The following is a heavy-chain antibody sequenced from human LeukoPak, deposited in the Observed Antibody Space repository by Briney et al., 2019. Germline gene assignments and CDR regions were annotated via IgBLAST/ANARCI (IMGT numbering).Heavy chain of an antibody. J-gene: IGHJ4*02. D-gene: IGHD3-22*01. Sequence: GGSLRLSCAASGFTFSSYWMSWVRQAPGKGLEWVANIKQDGSEKYYVDSVKGRFTISRDNAKNSLYLQMNGLRAEDTAVYYCAREMPYYYDSSGYYDYWGQGTLVTVSS. CDR1: GFTFSSYW. V-gene: IGHV3-7*01. CDR3: AREMPYYYDSSGYYDY. CDR2: IKQDGSEK.